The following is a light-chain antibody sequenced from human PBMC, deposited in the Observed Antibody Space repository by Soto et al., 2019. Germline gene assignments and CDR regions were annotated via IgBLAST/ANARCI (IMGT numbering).Light chain of an antibody. J-gene: IGKJ4*01. CDR2: GAS. CDR3: QQYNSWPPLT. Sequence: DIVMTQSPAILSVSLGERATLSCLASQSISDNLAWYQQRSGQAPRLLIYGASTRATGVPARFSGSGSGTEVTLTISSLQSDDFATYYCQQYNSWPPLTFGGGTKVE. CDR1: QSISDN. V-gene: IGKV3-15*01.